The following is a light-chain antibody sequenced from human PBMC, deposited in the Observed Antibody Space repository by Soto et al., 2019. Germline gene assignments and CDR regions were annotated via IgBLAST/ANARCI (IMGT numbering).Light chain of an antibody. CDR2: AAS. J-gene: IGKJ5*01. CDR1: QGFDTS. CDR3: LQLHGYPIT. V-gene: IGKV1-9*01. Sequence: ILLTQSPSSLSASVGDRVTITCRASQGFDTSLAWYQQKPGKAPKLLIYAASNFQSGVPSRFSGSGSGTHFTLTISSLQPEDFATYYCLQLHGYPITFGQGTRLEI.